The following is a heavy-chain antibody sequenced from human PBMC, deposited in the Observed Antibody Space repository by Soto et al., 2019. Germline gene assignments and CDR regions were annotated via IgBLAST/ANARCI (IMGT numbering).Heavy chain of an antibody. CDR1: GYTFTSYA. CDR2: ITTYNGNT. V-gene: IGHV1-3*04. CDR3: ARALTGYGMDV. Sequence: ASVKVSCKASGYTFTSYAMHWVRQAPGQRLEWMGWITTYNGNTEYAQKFQGRVTMTTDASTSTAYMELGSLRSDDTAIYYCARALTGYGMDVWGQGTTVTVSS. J-gene: IGHJ6*02.